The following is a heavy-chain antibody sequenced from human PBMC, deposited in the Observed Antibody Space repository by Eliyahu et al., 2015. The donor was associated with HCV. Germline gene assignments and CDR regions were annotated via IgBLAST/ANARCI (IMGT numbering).Heavy chain of an antibody. CDR3: ARGGMEYQLLIAFDI. CDR2: IYYSGST. CDR1: GGSISSGGYY. V-gene: IGHV4-31*03. Sequence: QVQLQESGPGLVKPSQTLSLTCTVSGGSISSGGYYWSWIRQHPGKGLEWIGYIYYSGSTYYNPSLKSRVTISVDTSKNQFSLKLSSVTAADTAVYYCARGGMEYQLLIAFDIWGQGTMVTVSS. D-gene: IGHD2-2*01. J-gene: IGHJ3*02.